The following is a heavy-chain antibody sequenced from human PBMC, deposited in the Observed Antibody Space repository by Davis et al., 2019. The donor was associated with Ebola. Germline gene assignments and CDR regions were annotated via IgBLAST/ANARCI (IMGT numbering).Heavy chain of an antibody. CDR2: IYYSGST. Sequence: SQTLSLTCAVSVVSISTHYWSWIRQPPGKGLDYIGSIYYSGSTNYNPTLQSRVTISVDTSKNQFSLKLSSVTAADTAVYYCARDGGEYSSSSGDYYYYGMDVWGQGTTVTVSS. CDR1: VVSISTHY. CDR3: ARDGGEYSSSSGDYYYYGMDV. D-gene: IGHD6-6*01. J-gene: IGHJ6*02. V-gene: IGHV4-59*11.